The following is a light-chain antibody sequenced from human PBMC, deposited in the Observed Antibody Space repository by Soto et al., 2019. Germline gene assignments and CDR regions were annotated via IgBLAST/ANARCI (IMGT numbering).Light chain of an antibody. CDR2: WAS. CDR3: QQYYSTPFT. CDR1: QSVLYSSNSKNY. J-gene: IGKJ3*01. V-gene: IGKV4-1*01. Sequence: DIVMTQSPDSLAVSLGEWATINCKSSQSVLYSSNSKNYLAWYQQKPGQPPKLLIYWASTRESGVPDRFSGSGSGTDFTLTISSLQAEDVAVYYCQQYYSTPFTFGPGTKVDIK.